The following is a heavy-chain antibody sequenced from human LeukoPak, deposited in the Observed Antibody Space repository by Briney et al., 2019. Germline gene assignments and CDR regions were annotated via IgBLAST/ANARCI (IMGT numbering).Heavy chain of an antibody. V-gene: IGHV3-7*01. Sequence: GGSLRLSCAASGFTFSSYWMSWVRQAPGKGLEWVANIKQDGSEKYYVDSVKGRFTISRDNANNSLYLQMNSLRAEDTAVYYCARDSPTYYYDSSGYYTYYYGMDVWGQGTTVTVSS. CDR2: IKQDGSEK. CDR1: GFTFSSYW. D-gene: IGHD3-22*01. J-gene: IGHJ6*02. CDR3: ARDSPTYYYDSSGYYTYYYGMDV.